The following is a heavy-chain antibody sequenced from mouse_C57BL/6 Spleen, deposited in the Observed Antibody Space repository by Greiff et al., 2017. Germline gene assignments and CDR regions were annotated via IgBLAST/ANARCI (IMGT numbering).Heavy chain of an antibody. CDR2: IDPSDSYT. D-gene: IGHD3-2*02. Sequence: VQLQQPGAELVMPGASVKLSCKASGYTFTSYWMHWVKQRPGQGLEWIGKIDPSDSYTNYNQKFKGKSTLTVDKSSSTAYMQLSSLTSEDSAVYYCAQTAQAGFADWGQGTLVTVA. V-gene: IGHV1-69*01. CDR3: AQTAQAGFAD. CDR1: GYTFTSYW. J-gene: IGHJ3*01.